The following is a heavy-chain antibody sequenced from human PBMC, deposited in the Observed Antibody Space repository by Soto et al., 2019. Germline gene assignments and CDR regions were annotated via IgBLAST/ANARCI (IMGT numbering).Heavy chain of an antibody. Sequence: EVQLVESEGGLVQPGGSLRLSCAASGFIFSYYWMRWVRQAPGQGLVWVSRIHSDGSSTTYADSVKGRFTISRDNAKNTLYLQMNSLRAEDTAVYYCARGDRGAFDLWGQGTMVTVSS. D-gene: IGHD2-21*02. CDR2: IHSDGSST. CDR1: GFIFSYYW. V-gene: IGHV3-74*01. CDR3: ARGDRGAFDL. J-gene: IGHJ3*01.